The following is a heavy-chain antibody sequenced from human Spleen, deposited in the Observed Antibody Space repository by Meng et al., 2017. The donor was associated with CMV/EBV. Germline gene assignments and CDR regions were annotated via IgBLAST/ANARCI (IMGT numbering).Heavy chain of an antibody. CDR2: MYTGGNT. J-gene: IGHJ4*02. Sequence: GESLKISCAASGFSVSNNYMSWVRQAPGKGLEWVSIMYTGGNTNYADSVKGRFTISRDNSKNTLYLQMNSLRAEDTAVYYCARAPYQATGYFDYWGQGTLVTVSS. V-gene: IGHV3-53*01. D-gene: IGHD3-9*01. CDR3: ARAPYQATGYFDY. CDR1: GFSVSNNY.